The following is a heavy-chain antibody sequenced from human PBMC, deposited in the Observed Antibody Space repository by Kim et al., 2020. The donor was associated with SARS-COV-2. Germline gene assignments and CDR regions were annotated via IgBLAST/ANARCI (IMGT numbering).Heavy chain of an antibody. CDR3: ARSSLYDYGDH. V-gene: IGHV1-18*01. D-gene: IGHD6-6*01. J-gene: IGHJ4*02. Sequence: TNSAQKLQGRVTMTQDTSRSTAYMELRSLRSDDTAVYYCARSSLYDYGDHWGQGTLVTVSS. CDR2: T.